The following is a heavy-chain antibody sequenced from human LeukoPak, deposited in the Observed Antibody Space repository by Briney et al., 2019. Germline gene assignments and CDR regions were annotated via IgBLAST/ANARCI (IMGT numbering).Heavy chain of an antibody. CDR3: AKDPYGGNLYYFDY. V-gene: IGHV3-23*01. J-gene: IGHJ4*02. CDR1: GFTFSSYA. D-gene: IGHD4-23*01. CDR2: ISGSGGST. Sequence: GGSLRLSCAASGFTFSSYAMSWVRQAPGKGLEWVSAISGSGGSTYYADSVKGRFTISRDNSKNTLYLQMNNLRAEDTAVYYCAKDPYGGNLYYFDYWGQGTLVTVSS.